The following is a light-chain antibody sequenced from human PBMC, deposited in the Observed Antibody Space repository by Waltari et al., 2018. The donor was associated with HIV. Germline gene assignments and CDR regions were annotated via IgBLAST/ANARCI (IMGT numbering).Light chain of an antibody. Sequence: QSALTQPPSASGSLGQSVTISCTGSSSDIGAYDSVPWFQQHPRSAPKLLLYEVTRRSSTVSDRFSGSRSGSTAFLTVAGLQPDDEATYFCSSYGDSLRVLFGGGTNVTVL. CDR2: EVT. CDR3: SSYGDSLRVL. J-gene: IGLJ3*02. V-gene: IGLV2-8*01. CDR1: SSDIGAYDS.